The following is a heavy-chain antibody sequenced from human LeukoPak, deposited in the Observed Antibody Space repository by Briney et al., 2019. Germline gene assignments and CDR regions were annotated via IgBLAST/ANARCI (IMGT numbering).Heavy chain of an antibody. J-gene: IGHJ5*02. D-gene: IGHD7-27*01. CDR3: ARDPGGLGISES. CDR1: GYTFVTYG. Sequence: ASVKVSCTASGYTFVTYGINWVRQAPGQGLEWMGWISAYNGNKKYAQKFQGRVTMTTDTSTSTAYMELRSLRSDDTAVYYCARDPGGLGISESWGQGTLVTVSS. CDR2: ISAYNGNK. V-gene: IGHV1-18*01.